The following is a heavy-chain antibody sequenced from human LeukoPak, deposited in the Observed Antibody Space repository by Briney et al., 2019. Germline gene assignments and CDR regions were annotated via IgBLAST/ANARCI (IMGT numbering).Heavy chain of an antibody. V-gene: IGHV4-59*02. CDR2: IHNTGST. CDR1: GGSVGSYY. D-gene: IGHD1-26*01. CDR3: VRDWEGFNFDI. J-gene: IGHJ3*02. Sequence: SETLSLTCTVSGGSVGSYYWSWIRQPPGEGLDWIAYIHNTGSTNYNPSLKSRVTISLDTSKNEFSLKLTSVTAADTAVYYCVRDWEGFNFDIWGQGTMVTVSS.